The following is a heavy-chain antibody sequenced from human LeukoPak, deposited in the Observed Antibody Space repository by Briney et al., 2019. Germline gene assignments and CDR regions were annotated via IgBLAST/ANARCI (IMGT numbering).Heavy chain of an antibody. V-gene: IGHV3-23*01. CDR3: ARVRLSPTETQWLRINDY. CDR1: GFTFSNYA. Sequence: PGGSLRLSCAASGFTFSNYAMDWVRQAPGKGLEWVSAISGTSGRTYYADSVKGRFTISRDNSKNTLYLQMNGLRAEDTAVYYCARVRLSPTETQWLRINDYWGQGTLVTVSS. D-gene: IGHD5-12*01. J-gene: IGHJ4*02. CDR2: ISGTSGRT.